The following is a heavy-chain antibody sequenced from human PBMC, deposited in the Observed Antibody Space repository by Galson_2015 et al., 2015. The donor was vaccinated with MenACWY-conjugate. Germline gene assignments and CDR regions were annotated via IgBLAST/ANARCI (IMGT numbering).Heavy chain of an antibody. CDR3: ARESGDSSGHPSS. J-gene: IGHJ5*02. Sequence: SLRLSCAASGFSVSSVYMSWVRQAPGKGLEWVSIIYRDGKTFYADSVQGRFIISRDNSKSTLYLQMNSLTAEDTAVYYCARESGDSSGHPSSWGQGTLVTVSS. V-gene: IGHV3-53*01. CDR1: GFSVSSVY. D-gene: IGHD3-22*01. CDR2: IYRDGKT.